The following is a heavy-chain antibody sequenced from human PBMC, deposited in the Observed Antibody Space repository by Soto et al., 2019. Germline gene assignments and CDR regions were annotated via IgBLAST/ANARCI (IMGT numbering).Heavy chain of an antibody. Sequence: SVKVSCKASGGTFSSYAISWVRQAPGQGLEWMGGIIPIFATANYAQKFQGRVTITADGSTNTAYMELSTLRSEDTAVYYCARDSVVATHAFDIWGQGTMVTVS. J-gene: IGHJ3*02. CDR2: IIPIFATA. CDR1: GGTFSSYA. CDR3: ARDSVVATHAFDI. D-gene: IGHD1-26*01. V-gene: IGHV1-69*13.